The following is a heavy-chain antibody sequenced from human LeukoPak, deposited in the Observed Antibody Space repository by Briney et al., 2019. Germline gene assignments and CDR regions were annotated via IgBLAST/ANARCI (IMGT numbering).Heavy chain of an antibody. J-gene: IGHJ6*03. CDR3: AKNALLGHPYYYMDV. CDR1: GFTVSSNY. CDR2: IYSGGST. Sequence: GGSLRLSCAASGFTVSSNYMSWVRQAPGKGLEWVSVIYSGGSTYYADSVKGRFTISRDNSRNTLYLQMNSLRAEDTAVYYCAKNALLGHPYYYMDVWGTGTTVTISS. D-gene: IGHD2-15*01. V-gene: IGHV3-53*01.